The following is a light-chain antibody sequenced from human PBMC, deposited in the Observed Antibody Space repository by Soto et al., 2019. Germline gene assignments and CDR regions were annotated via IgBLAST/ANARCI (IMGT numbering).Light chain of an antibody. Sequence: QSVLTQPASVSGSPGQSINISCTGTSSDVGGYNYVSWYQHHPGKAPKLIIYDVSNRPSGVSNPFSGSKSGNTASLTISGLQPEDEVDYYCSSYTTSNTRQIVFGTGPKVTVL. CDR2: DVS. CDR3: SSYTTSNTRQIV. CDR1: SSDVGGYNY. J-gene: IGLJ1*01. V-gene: IGLV2-14*01.